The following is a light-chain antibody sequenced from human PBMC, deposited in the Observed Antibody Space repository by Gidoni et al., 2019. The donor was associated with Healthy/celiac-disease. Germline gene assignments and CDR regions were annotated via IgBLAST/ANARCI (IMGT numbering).Light chain of an antibody. CDR3: MQALQTPNT. CDR1: QSLLHSNGYNY. CDR2: LGS. V-gene: IGKV2-28*01. J-gene: IGKJ2*01. Sequence: DIVMTQSPLSLPVTPGEPDSISCRSSQSLLHSNGYNYLDWYLQKPGQSPQLLIYLGSTRASGVPDRFSGSGSGTDFTLKISRVEAEDVGVYYCMQALQTPNTFGQXTKLEIK.